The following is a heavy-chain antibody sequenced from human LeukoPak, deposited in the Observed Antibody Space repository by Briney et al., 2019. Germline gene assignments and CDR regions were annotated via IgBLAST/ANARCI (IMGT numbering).Heavy chain of an antibody. CDR3: ASSGRTMNWFDP. D-gene: IGHD3-10*01. CDR1: GGTFSSYT. CDR2: IIPILGIA. Sequence: SVKVSCKASGGTFSSYTISWVRQAPGQGLEWMGRIIPILGIANYAQKFQGKVTITADKSTSTAYMELSSLRSEDTAVYYCASSGRTMNWFDPWGQGTLVTVSS. V-gene: IGHV1-69*02. J-gene: IGHJ5*02.